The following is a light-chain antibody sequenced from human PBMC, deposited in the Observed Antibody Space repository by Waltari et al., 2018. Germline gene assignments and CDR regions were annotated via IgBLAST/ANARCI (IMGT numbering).Light chain of an antibody. J-gene: IGKJ3*01. CDR1: PSVLSSSNNKNY. CDR3: QQANSLGPT. CDR2: GAS. V-gene: IGKV4-1*01. Sequence: DIVMTQSPDSLAVSLGERATINCKSSPSVLSSSNNKNYLAWYQQKPGQPPNLLIYGASTRGSGVPDRFSGSGSGTDFSLTISSLQPEDFATYYCQQANSLGPTFGPGTKVDIK.